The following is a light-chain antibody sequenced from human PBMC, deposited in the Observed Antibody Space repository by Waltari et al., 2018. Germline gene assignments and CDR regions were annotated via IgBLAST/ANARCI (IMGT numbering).Light chain of an antibody. CDR3: QQYHNWPPWT. V-gene: IGKV3D-15*01. Sequence: EIVMTQSPAPLSVSPGEGAPLPCRASQSVTTKLAWYQLKPGQAPRLLIYDASSRATGIPARFSGSGFGTEFTLTISSLQSEDFAVYYCQQYHNWPPWTFGRGTKVEIK. CDR2: DAS. J-gene: IGKJ1*01. CDR1: QSVTTK.